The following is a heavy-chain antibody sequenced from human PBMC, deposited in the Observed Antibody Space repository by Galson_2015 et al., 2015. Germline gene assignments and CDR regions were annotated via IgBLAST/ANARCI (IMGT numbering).Heavy chain of an antibody. CDR3: AHNNYYTGWYFDV. V-gene: IGHV2-5*02. CDR2: IYWDDDK. CDR1: GFSLSASGMG. D-gene: IGHD2-15*01. Sequence: PALVKPTQPLTVTCTFSGFSLSASGMGAGWIRQPPGKALERLALIYWDDDKRYSPSLESRLTITKDTSKNQVVLTLTNVDPVDTATYFCAHNNYYTGWYFDVWGQGTLVTVSS. J-gene: IGHJ4*02.